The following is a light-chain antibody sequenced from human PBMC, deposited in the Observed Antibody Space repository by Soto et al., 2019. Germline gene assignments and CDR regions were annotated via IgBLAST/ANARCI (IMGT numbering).Light chain of an antibody. CDR1: ERLYTY. Sequence: ETGITPVPGTLALAPGVRATLSCQAIERLYTYLAWCQQKPGQAPSLLIFDTSRRATGVPARFSGSGAGTDYTLTISSLEPEDFAVYYCQEHGNRPLRTVGPGTKVDIK. CDR2: DTS. CDR3: QEHGNRPLRT. J-gene: IGKJ3*01. V-gene: IGKV3-11*01.